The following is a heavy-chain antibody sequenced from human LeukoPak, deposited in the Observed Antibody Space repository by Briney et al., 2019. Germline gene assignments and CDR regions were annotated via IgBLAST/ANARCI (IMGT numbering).Heavy chain of an antibody. CDR2: IWYDGTNK. CDR1: GLTFSTYA. D-gene: IGHD2/OR15-2a*01. V-gene: IGHV3-33*01. Sequence: GGSLRLSCAASGLTFSTYAMHWVRQAPGKGLEWVAVIWYDGTNKYYADPVKGRFTISRDNSKNTLYLQMDSLRAEDTAVYYCARDRGTTYFDYWAQGTPVTVSS. J-gene: IGHJ4*02. CDR3: ARDRGTTYFDY.